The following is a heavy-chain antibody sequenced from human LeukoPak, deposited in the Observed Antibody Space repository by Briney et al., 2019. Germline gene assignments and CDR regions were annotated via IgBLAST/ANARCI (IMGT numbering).Heavy chain of an antibody. CDR2: IYYSGST. J-gene: IGHJ4*02. V-gene: IGHV4-59*01. CDR1: GGSISSYY. CDR3: ARGVGGDTDFDY. D-gene: IGHD5-18*01. Sequence: PSETLSLTCTVSGGSISSYYWSWIRQPPGKGLEWIGYIYYSGSTKYNPSLKSRVTISVDTSKNQFSLKLGSVTAADTAVYYCARGVGGDTDFDYWGQGTLVTVSS.